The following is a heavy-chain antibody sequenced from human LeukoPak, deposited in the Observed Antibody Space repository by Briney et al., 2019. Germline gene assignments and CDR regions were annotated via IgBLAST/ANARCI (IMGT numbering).Heavy chain of an antibody. CDR2: IIPIFGTA. J-gene: IGHJ4*02. D-gene: IGHD3-22*01. V-gene: IGHV1-69*05. Sequence: ASVKVSCKASGGTFSSYAISWVRQAPGQGLEWMGRIIPIFGTANYAQKFQDRVTITTDESTSTAYMELSSLRSEDTAVYYCARGLNYYDSSGYLDYWGQGTLVTVSS. CDR1: GGTFSSYA. CDR3: ARGLNYYDSSGYLDY.